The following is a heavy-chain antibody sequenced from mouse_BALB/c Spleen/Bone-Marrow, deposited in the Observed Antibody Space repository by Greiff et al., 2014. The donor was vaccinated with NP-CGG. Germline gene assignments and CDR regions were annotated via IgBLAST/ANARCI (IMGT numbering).Heavy chain of an antibody. CDR2: IYPGDGDT. Sequence: QVQLQQSGAELMRPGSSVKISCKASGYAFSSYWMNWVKQRPGQGLEWIGQIYPGDGDTNYNGNFKDKATLTTDKSSTTAYMQLSSLTSEDSAVYFCARGGRLTGYYFDYWGQGTTLTVSS. D-gene: IGHD4-1*01. V-gene: IGHV1-80*01. CDR3: ARGGRLTGYYFDY. CDR1: GYAFSSYW. J-gene: IGHJ2*01.